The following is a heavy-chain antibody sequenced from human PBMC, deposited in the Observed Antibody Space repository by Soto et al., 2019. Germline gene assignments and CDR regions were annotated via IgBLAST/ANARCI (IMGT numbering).Heavy chain of an antibody. CDR2: INANNGGA. CDR3: ARKSSSSSWFDP. V-gene: IGHV1-2*02. J-gene: IGHJ5*02. CDR1: GYTFTDYH. Sequence: ASVKVSCKPSGYTFTDYHIHWVRQAPGQGLEFMGWINANNGGAGSAQQFRGRVTMTADPSTRTAYMDLRSLRSDDTAVYFCARKSSSSSWFDPWGQGTLVTVSS. D-gene: IGHD6-6*01.